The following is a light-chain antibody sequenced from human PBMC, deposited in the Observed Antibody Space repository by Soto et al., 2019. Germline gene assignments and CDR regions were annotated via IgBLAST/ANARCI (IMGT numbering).Light chain of an antibody. CDR2: EVS. J-gene: IGLJ1*01. Sequence: QSALTQPASVSGSPGQSITISCTGTSSDVGRYNYVSWYQQHPGTAPKLMIYEVSNRPSGVSNRFSGSKSGNTASLTISGLQAEDEADYYCSSYTTRSTQVFGTGTKLTVL. V-gene: IGLV2-14*01. CDR3: SSYTTRSTQV. CDR1: SSDVGRYNY.